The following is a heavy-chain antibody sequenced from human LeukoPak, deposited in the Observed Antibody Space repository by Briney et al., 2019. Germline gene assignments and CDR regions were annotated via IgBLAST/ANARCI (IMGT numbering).Heavy chain of an antibody. V-gene: IGHV3-30*02. Sequence: TGGSLRLSCAASGFTFSSYGMHWVRQAPGKGLEWVAVIWYDGSNKYYADSVKGRFTISRDNSKNTLYLQMNSLRAEDTAVYYCAKDPTPIAGGFDYWGQGTLVTVSS. D-gene: IGHD2-15*01. CDR2: IWYDGSNK. CDR1: GFTFSSYG. J-gene: IGHJ4*02. CDR3: AKDPTPIAGGFDY.